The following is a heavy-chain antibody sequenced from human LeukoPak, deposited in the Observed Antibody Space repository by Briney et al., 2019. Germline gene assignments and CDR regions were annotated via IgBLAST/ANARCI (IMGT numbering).Heavy chain of an antibody. J-gene: IGHJ4*02. CDR1: GGTFSSYA. V-gene: IGHV1-69*04. Sequence: GASVKVSCKASGGTFSSYAISWVRQAPGQGLEWMGRIIPILGIANYAQKFQGRVTITADKSTSTAYMELSSLRSEDMVVYSCARGPDYWGQGTLVTVSS. CDR2: IIPILGIA. CDR3: ARGPDY.